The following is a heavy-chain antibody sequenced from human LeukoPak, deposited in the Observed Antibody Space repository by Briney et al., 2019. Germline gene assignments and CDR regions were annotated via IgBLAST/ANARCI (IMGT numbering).Heavy chain of an antibody. J-gene: IGHJ4*02. D-gene: IGHD1-20*01. CDR2: ISSNGGST. CDR3: ARDFGLTGKVDY. CDR1: GVTFSRYA. V-gene: IGHV3-64*01. Sequence: GGSLRLSCAASGVTFSRYAMHWVRQAPGKGLESVSAISSNGGSTYYANSVKGRFTISRDNSKNTLYLQMGSLRAEDLAVYYCARDFGLTGKVDYWGQGTLVTVSS.